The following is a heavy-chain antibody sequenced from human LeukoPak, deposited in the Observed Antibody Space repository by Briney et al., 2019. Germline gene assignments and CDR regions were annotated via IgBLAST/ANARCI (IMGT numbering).Heavy chain of an antibody. D-gene: IGHD6-13*01. CDR1: GFSFSGNS. V-gene: IGHV3-7*01. CDR3: ARGSTTARASSSSSWYSDY. CDR2: IKQDGSEK. Sequence: GGSLRLSCAGSGFSFSGNSMNWVRQAPGKGLEWVANIKQDGSEKYYVDSVKGRFTISRDNAKNSLYLQMNSLRAEDTAVYYCARGSTTARASSSSSWYSDYWGQGTLVTVSS. J-gene: IGHJ4*02.